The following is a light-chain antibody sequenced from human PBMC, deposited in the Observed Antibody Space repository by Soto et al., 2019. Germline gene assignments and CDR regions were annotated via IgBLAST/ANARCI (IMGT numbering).Light chain of an antibody. CDR2: GAS. Sequence: ELVLTQSPGTLSLSPGERATLSCRASQSVSSSYLAWYQQKPGQAPRLLIYGASGRATGIPDRFSGSGSGADFTLTIIRLEPEDSAVHYCKQYGSSPGLTFGGGTKGAIK. J-gene: IGKJ4*01. V-gene: IGKV3-20*01. CDR3: KQYGSSPGLT. CDR1: QSVSSSY.